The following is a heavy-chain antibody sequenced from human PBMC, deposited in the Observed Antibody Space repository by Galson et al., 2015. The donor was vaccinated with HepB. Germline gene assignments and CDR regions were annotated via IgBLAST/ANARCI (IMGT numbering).Heavy chain of an antibody. Sequence: KVSCKASGYTFTSYYMHWVRQAPGQGLEWMGIINPSGGSTSYAQKFQGRVTMTRDTSTSTVYMELSSLRSEDTAVYYCARDRSMITFGGVIANAFDIWGQGTMVTVSS. J-gene: IGHJ3*02. CDR1: GYTFTSYY. V-gene: IGHV1-46*01. CDR3: ARDRSMITFGGVIANAFDI. CDR2: INPSGGST. D-gene: IGHD3-16*02.